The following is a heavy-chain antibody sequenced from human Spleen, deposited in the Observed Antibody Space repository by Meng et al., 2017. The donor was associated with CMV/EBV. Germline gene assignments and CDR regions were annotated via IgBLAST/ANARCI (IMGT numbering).Heavy chain of an antibody. CDR1: GFTFSSYA. CDR2: IYSGGSST. J-gene: IGHJ6*02. D-gene: IGHD1-26*01. V-gene: IGHV3-23*03. CDR3: AKNRGAHYYYAMDV. Sequence: GGSLRLSCAASGFTFSSYAMSWVRQAPGKGLEWVSLIYSGGSSTYYADSVEGRFTISRDNSKNTLYLQMNSLRAEDTAIYYCAKNRGAHYYYAMDVWGQGTTVTVSS.